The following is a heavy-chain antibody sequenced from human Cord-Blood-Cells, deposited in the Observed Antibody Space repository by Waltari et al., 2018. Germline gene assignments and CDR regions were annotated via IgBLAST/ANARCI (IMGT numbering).Heavy chain of an antibody. CDR1: GGSFSGYY. CDR3: ASGTTVTPSDY. V-gene: IGHV4-34*01. Sequence: QVQLQQWGAGLLKPSETLSLTCAVYGGSFSGYYWNWIRQPPGKGLEWIGEINHSGSTNYNPSLKSRVTISVDTSKNQFSLKLSSVTAADTAVYYCASGTTVTPSDYWGQGTLVTVSS. D-gene: IGHD4-17*01. J-gene: IGHJ4*02. CDR2: INHSGST.